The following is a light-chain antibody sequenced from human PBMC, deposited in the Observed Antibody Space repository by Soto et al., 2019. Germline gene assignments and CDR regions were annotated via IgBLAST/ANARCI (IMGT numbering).Light chain of an antibody. J-gene: IGLJ2*01. Sequence: QSALTQPRSVSGSPGQSVTISCTGTYSDIGSYNDVSWYQHHPAKAPRLMIFDVSQRPSGVPDRFSGSKSGNTASLTISGLQTEDKADYYCCSYARTYRLMIFGEGTKLTVL. V-gene: IGLV2-11*01. CDR2: DVS. CDR3: CSYARTYRLMI. CDR1: YSDIGSYND.